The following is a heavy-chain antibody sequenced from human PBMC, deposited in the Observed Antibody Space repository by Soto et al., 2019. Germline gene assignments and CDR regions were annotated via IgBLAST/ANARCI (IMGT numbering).Heavy chain of an antibody. D-gene: IGHD3-3*01. CDR2: ISGSGGST. J-gene: IGHJ5*02. Sequence: LRLSCAASGFTFSSYAMSWVRQAPGKGLVWVSAISGSGGSTYYADSVKGRFTISRDNSKNTLYLQMNSLRAEDTAVYYCAKAAYDFWSGYLDSRYNWFDPWGQGTLVTVSS. V-gene: IGHV3-23*01. CDR3: AKAAYDFWSGYLDSRYNWFDP. CDR1: GFTFSSYA.